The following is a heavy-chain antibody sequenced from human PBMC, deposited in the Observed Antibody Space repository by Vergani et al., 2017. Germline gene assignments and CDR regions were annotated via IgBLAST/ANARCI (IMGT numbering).Heavy chain of an antibody. J-gene: IGHJ6*02. V-gene: IGHV3-15*07. Sequence: EVQLVESGGGIVKPGGSLRLSCVASGFSFRNAWMNWVRRTPGKGLEWVGRIKSTFDRGTTDYAAAVKGRFTISRDDSKNTLFLQMNVLKTDDIGVYYCTTDPRYCGDGSCYWLRDHHYYGMDVWGQGTTVTVSS. CDR1: GFSFRNAW. CDR2: IKSTFDRGTT. CDR3: TTDPRYCGDGSCYWLRDHHYYGMDV. D-gene: IGHD2-21*01.